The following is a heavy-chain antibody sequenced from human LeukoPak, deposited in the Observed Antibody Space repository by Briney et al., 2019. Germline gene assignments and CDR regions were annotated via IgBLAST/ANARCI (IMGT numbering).Heavy chain of an antibody. CDR1: GESISGFY. Sequence: SETLSLTCTVSGESISGFYWNWIRQPPGKGLEWLGYIYYSGSTNYNPSLKSRVTISIDTSKNQFSLKLSSVTAADTAVYYCARTSAGYCTNGVCYLWGQGTLVTVSS. CDR3: ARTSAGYCTNGVCYL. CDR2: IYYSGST. V-gene: IGHV4-59*08. J-gene: IGHJ5*02. D-gene: IGHD2-8*01.